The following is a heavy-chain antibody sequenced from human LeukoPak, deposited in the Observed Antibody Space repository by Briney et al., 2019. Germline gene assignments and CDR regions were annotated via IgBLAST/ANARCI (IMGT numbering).Heavy chain of an antibody. J-gene: IGHJ2*01. Sequence: PGGSLRLSCAASGFTFSSFSSYAMSWVRQAPGKGLEWVSAISGSGGSTYYADSVKGRFTISRDNSKNTLYLQMNSLRAEDTAVYYCAKVIQRRIGGHFDLWGRGTLVTVSS. CDR3: AKVIQRRIGGHFDL. D-gene: IGHD1-1*01. V-gene: IGHV3-23*01. CDR2: ISGSGGST. CDR1: GFTFSSFSSYA.